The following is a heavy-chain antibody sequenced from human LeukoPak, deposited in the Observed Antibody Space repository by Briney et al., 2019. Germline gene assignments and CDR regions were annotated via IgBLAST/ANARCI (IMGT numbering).Heavy chain of an antibody. CDR3: ARRYFDS. Sequence: GGSLRLSCAASGFTFSDYWMHWVRQAPGKGLEWVANIKQDGSAEYYVDSVKGRFTISRDNAKNSLYLQMNSLRAEDTAVYYCARRYFDSWGQGTLVTVSS. V-gene: IGHV3-7*03. CDR1: GFTFSDYW. J-gene: IGHJ4*02. CDR2: IKQDGSAE.